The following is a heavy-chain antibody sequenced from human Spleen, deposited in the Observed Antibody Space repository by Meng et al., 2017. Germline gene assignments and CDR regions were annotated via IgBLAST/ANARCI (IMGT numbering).Heavy chain of an antibody. V-gene: IGHV3-7*01. CDR3: ARSPIDKYDLSALPLDY. CDR1: GFSFSTSW. CDR2: IRSDGSEK. D-gene: IGHD3-22*01. Sequence: GGSLRLSCLASGFSFSTSWMTGVRQAPGKGLEWLANIRSDGSEKYYSDSVKGRFTISRDNSKNTVFLQINSLRAEDTAVYYCARSPIDKYDLSALPLDYWGQGTLVTVSS. J-gene: IGHJ4*02.